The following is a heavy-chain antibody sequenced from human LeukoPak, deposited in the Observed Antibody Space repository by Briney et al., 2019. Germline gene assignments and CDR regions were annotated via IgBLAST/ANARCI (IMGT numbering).Heavy chain of an antibody. J-gene: IGHJ4*02. CDR2: ISGSGGST. CDR1: GFTFSSYA. V-gene: IGHV3-23*01. Sequence: GRSLRLFCAASGFTFSSYAMSWVRQAPGKGLERVSAISGSGGSTYYAHSVKGRFTISRDNSKTTLYLQMNSLRAEDTAVYYCAKQDTMVRGVIMIDYWGQGTLVTVSS. CDR3: AKQDTMVRGVIMIDY. D-gene: IGHD3-10*01.